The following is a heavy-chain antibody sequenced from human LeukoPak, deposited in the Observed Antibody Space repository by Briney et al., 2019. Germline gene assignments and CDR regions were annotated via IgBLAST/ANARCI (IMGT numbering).Heavy chain of an antibody. Sequence: GGALRLSCAPSRFTFCNYWMSWVRQAPGKGLERVANIKQDGSETYYVDSVKGRFTISRDNAKNSLSLQMNSLRGEDTAVYYCARQRGSGCLDYWGQGTLATVSS. CDR3: ARQRGSGCLDY. D-gene: IGHD6-19*01. V-gene: IGHV3-7*01. CDR2: IKQDGSET. CDR1: RFTFCNYW. J-gene: IGHJ4*02.